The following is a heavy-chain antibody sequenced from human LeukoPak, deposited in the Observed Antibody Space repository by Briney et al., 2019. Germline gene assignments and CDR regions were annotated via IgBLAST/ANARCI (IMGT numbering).Heavy chain of an antibody. V-gene: IGHV1-2*04. Sequence: ASVRVSCKASGYTLTGYYMHWVRQAPGQGLEWMGWINPNSGGTNYAQKFQGWVTMTRDTSISTAYMELSRLRSDDTAVYYCARGLNYYGSGSYRDWFDPWGQGTLVTVPS. J-gene: IGHJ5*02. CDR2: INPNSGGT. CDR3: ARGLNYYGSGSYRDWFDP. D-gene: IGHD3-10*01. CDR1: GYTLTGYY.